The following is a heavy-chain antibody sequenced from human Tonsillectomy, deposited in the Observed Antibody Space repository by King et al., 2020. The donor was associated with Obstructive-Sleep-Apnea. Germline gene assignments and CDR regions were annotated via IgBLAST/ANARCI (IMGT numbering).Heavy chain of an antibody. J-gene: IGHJ4*02. D-gene: IGHD6-19*01. CDR3: AREAISGWYSFDY. V-gene: IGHV4-4*02. CDR1: GGSISSSHW. CDR2: IYSGRT. Sequence: QLQESGPGLVRPSGTLSLTCAVSGGSISSSHWWSWVRQPPGKGLEWIGEIYSGRTNYNPSLKTRVTISADMSKNQISLKLTSVTAADTAVYYCAREAISGWYSFDYWGQGALVTVSS.